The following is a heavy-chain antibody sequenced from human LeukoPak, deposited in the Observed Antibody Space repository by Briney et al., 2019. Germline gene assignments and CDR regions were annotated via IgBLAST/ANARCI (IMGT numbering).Heavy chain of an antibody. CDR1: GFTFDDYA. CDR3: AKDSVDTVTTAWHFDY. Sequence: GGSLRLSCAASGFTFDDYAMHWVRQAPGKGLEWVSGISWNSGSIGYADSVKGRFTISRDNAKNSLYLQMNSLRAEDTALYYCAKDSVDTVTTAWHFDYWGQGTLVTVSS. V-gene: IGHV3-9*01. D-gene: IGHD4-17*01. CDR2: ISWNSGSI. J-gene: IGHJ4*02.